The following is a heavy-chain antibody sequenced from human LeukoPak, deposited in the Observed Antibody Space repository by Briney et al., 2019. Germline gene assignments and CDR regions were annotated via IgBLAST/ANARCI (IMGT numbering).Heavy chain of an antibody. CDR1: GGSISSSSYY. J-gene: IGHJ4*02. V-gene: IGHV4-39*07. Sequence: SQTLSLTCTVSGGSISSSSYYWGWIRQPPGKGLEWIGSIYYSGSTYYNPSLKSRVTISVDKSKNQFSLKLSSVTAADTAVYYCARIMVQRYSSGWFDYWGQGTLVTVSS. CDR3: ARIMVQRYSSGWFDY. CDR2: IYYSGST. D-gene: IGHD6-19*01.